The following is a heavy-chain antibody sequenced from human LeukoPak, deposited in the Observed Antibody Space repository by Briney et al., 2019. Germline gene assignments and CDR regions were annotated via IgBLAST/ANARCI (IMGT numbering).Heavy chain of an antibody. CDR1: GGSISSYY. CDR3: ARHTVGPGISTTFDY. D-gene: IGHD2-2*01. CDR2: IYYSGST. J-gene: IGHJ4*02. V-gene: IGHV4-59*08. Sequence: PSETLSLTCTVSGGSISSYYWSWVRQPPGKGLEWIGYIYYSGSTNYNPSLKSRVTISVDTSKNQFSLKLSSVTAADTAVYYCARHTVGPGISTTFDYWGQGTLVTVSS.